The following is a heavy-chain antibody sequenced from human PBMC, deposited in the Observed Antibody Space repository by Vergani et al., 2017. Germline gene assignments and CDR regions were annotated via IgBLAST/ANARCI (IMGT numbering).Heavy chain of an antibody. D-gene: IGHD3-10*01. Sequence: VQLVESGGGLVQPGRSLRLSCAASGFTFSSYGMHWVRQAPGKGLEWVAVISYDGSNKYYADSVKGRFTISRDNSKNTLYLQMNSLRAEDTAVYYCAKGYFDMVRGVLDYWGQGTLVTVSS. V-gene: IGHV3-30*18. CDR3: AKGYFDMVRGVLDY. J-gene: IGHJ4*02. CDR1: GFTFSSYG. CDR2: ISYDGSNK.